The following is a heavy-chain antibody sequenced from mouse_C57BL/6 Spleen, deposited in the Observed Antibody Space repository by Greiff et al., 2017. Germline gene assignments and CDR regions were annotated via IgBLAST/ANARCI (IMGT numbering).Heavy chain of an antibody. CDR2: IYPNSGGT. CDR1: GYTFTSYW. D-gene: IGHD2-2*01. J-gene: IGHJ2*01. V-gene: IGHV1-72*01. CDR3: ARRDGYDDGYVDD. Sequence: QVQLQQPGAELVKPGASVKLSCKASGYTFTSYWMHWVKQRPGRGLEWIGRIYPNSGGTKYNEKFKSKATLTVDKPSSTAYMQLSSLRSEDSAVYYCARRDGYDDGYVDDRGQGTTLTVAS.